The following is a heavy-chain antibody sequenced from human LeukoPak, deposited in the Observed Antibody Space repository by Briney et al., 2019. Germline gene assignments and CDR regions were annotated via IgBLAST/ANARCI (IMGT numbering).Heavy chain of an antibody. CDR2: ISSSSSYI. CDR3: ARWAYSGSFYFSN. Sequence: GGSLRLSCAASGFTFSSYSMNWVRQAPGKGLEWVSSISSSSSYIYYADSVKGRFTISRDNAKNSLYLQMSSLRVEDTAVYYCARWAYSGSFYFSNWGQGTLVTVSS. D-gene: IGHD3-10*01. V-gene: IGHV3-21*01. CDR1: GFTFSSYS. J-gene: IGHJ4*02.